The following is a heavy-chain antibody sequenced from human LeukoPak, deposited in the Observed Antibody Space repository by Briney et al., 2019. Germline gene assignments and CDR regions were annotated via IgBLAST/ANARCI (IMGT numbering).Heavy chain of an antibody. CDR3: FGGSGYNSDY. V-gene: IGHV3-30*04. CDR2: RSYDGTNK. J-gene: IGHJ4*02. D-gene: IGHD3-22*01. CDR1: GFTFST. Sequence: PGGSLRLSCAASGFTFSTMHWVRQAPGKGLEWVAVRSYDGTNKYYADSVKGRFTISRDNSKNTLYLQMNSLRAEDTALYSCFGGSGYNSDYWGQGTLVTVSP.